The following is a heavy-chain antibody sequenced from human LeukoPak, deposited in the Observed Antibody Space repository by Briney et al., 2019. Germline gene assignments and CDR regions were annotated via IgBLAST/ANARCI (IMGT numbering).Heavy chain of an antibody. D-gene: IGHD1-26*01. CDR2: IIPVFGTA. CDR3: ARAGGTRGIEGIPLRGDAFDI. CDR1: GGTFSSYA. Sequence: SVKVSCKASGGTFSSYAISWVRQAPGQGLEWMGGIIPVFGTAIYAQKFQGRVTITADESTSTAYMELSTLRSEDTAVYYCARAGGTRGIEGIPLRGDAFDIWGQGTMVTVS. V-gene: IGHV1-69*13. J-gene: IGHJ3*02.